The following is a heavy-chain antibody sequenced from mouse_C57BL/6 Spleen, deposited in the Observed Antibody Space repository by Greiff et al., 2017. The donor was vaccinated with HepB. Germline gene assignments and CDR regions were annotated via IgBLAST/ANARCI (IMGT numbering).Heavy chain of an antibody. V-gene: IGHV1-15*01. CDR3: TRRGSRAWFAY. CDR1: GYTFTDYE. J-gene: IGHJ3*01. CDR2: IDPETGGT. Sequence: QVQLKESGAELVRPGASVTLSCKASGYTFTDYEMHWVKQTPVHGLEWIGAIDPETGGTAYNQKFKGKAILTADKSSSTAYMELRSLTSEDSAVYYCTRRGSRAWFAYWGQGTLVTVSA.